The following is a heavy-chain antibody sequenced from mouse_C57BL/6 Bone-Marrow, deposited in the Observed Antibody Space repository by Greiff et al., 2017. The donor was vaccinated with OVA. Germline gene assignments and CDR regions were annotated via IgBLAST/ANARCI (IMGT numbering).Heavy chain of an antibody. J-gene: IGHJ2*01. CDR1: GFTFSDYG. D-gene: IGHD1-1*01. CDR3: ARTRDWYGGDY. Sequence: EVQLVESGGGLVKPGGSLTLSCAASGFTFSDYGMHWVRQAPGKGLEWVAYISSGSSTNYYADTVTGRFTITRDKSKNTLFLQMTSLRSEDTAMYYCARTRDWYGGDYWGQGTTLTVSS. CDR2: ISSGSSTN. V-gene: IGHV5-17*01.